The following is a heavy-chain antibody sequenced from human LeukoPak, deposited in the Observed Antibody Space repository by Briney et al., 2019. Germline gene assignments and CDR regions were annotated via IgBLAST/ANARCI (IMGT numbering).Heavy chain of an antibody. V-gene: IGHV3-23*01. CDR3: AKDERNWNYNLASQTYD. D-gene: IGHD1-7*01. Sequence: GGSLRLSCAASGFTFSNYAMSWVRQAPGKGLEWVSAISGSGGSTYYADSVKGRFTISRDNSKNTLYLQMSSLRAEDTAVYYCAKDERNWNYNLASQTYDWGQGTLVTVSS. CDR1: GFTFSNYA. CDR2: ISGSGGST. J-gene: IGHJ4*02.